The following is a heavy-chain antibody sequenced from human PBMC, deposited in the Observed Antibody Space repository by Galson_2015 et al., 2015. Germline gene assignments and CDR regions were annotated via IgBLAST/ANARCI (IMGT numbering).Heavy chain of an antibody. V-gene: IGHV3-73*01. CDR1: GFSFSGSV. D-gene: IGHD2-8*01. CDR2: IRTKPNNYAT. Sequence: SLRPSCAASGFSFSGSVIHWVRQASGKGLEWVGRIRTKPNNYATVYGASVRGRFSISRDDSDDTAYLQMNSLQAEDTAVYYCIGSRNGLDYWGQGTLVTVPS. CDR3: IGSRNGLDY. J-gene: IGHJ4*02.